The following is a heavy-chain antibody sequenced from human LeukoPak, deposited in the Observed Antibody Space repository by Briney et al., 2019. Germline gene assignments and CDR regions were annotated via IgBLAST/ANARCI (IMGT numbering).Heavy chain of an antibody. D-gene: IGHD6-19*01. Sequence: PGGCLRLSRAASGFTFSSYAMSWVRQAPGKGLEWVSTIRGSGGGTYYADSVKGRITISRDNSKSTLYLQMNSLRDEDTALYYCAKAGIGVVGYFDYWGQGTLVTVSS. CDR1: GFTFSSYA. CDR3: AKAGIGVVGYFDY. J-gene: IGHJ4*02. CDR2: IRGSGGGT. V-gene: IGHV3-23*01.